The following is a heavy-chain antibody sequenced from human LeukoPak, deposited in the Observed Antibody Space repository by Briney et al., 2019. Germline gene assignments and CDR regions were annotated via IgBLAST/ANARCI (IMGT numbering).Heavy chain of an antibody. J-gene: IGHJ4*02. Sequence: PGGSLRLSCAASGFTVSSNYMSWDRQAPGKGLEWVSVIYSGGSTYYADSVKGRFTISRDNSKNTLYLQMNSLRAEDTAVYYCASSNGGAYYYDSSGFGYYFDYWGQGTLVTVSS. CDR1: GFTVSSNY. CDR2: IYSGGST. CDR3: ASSNGGAYYYDSSGFGYYFDY. V-gene: IGHV3-53*01. D-gene: IGHD3-22*01.